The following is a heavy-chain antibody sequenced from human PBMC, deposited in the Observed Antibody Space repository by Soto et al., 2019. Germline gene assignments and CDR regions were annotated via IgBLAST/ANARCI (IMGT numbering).Heavy chain of an antibody. D-gene: IGHD4-17*01. CDR3: AKDHGYGDYENYYGMDV. CDR1: GFTFDTYA. V-gene: IGHV3-23*01. J-gene: IGHJ6*02. Sequence: GGSLRLSCAASGFTFDTYAMTWVRQAPGKGLEWVSVISGSGGRTYYADSVKGRFTISRDNSKNTLHLQMNSLRAEDTAVYYCAKDHGYGDYENYYGMDVWGQGTTVTVSS. CDR2: ISGSGGRT.